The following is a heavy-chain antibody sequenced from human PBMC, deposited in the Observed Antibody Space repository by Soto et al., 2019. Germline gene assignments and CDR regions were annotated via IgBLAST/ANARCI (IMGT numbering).Heavy chain of an antibody. Sequence: SETLSLTCAVSGASFSGTYWSWIRQAPGKGLEWIGYAYHSVTTVYNPSLKSRVSISVDTSKKRVSLRLNSVTAADTAVYYCAVWSALTQYYFDSWGHGTLVTVSS. CDR1: GASFSGTY. D-gene: IGHD3-3*01. CDR3: AVWSALTQYYFDS. J-gene: IGHJ4*01. CDR2: AYHSVTT. V-gene: IGHV4-59*13.